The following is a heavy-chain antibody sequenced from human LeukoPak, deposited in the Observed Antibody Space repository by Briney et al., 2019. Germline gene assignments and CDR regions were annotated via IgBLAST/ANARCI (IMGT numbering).Heavy chain of an antibody. CDR2: INRSGST. CDR3: ARHKVNYYDSSGYHFDY. Sequence: PSETLSLTCAVYGGSFSGYYWSWIRQPPGKGLEWIGEINRSGSTNYNPSLKSRVTISVDTSKNQFSLKLSSVTAADTAVYYCARHKVNYYDSSGYHFDYWGQGTLVTVSS. CDR1: GGSFSGYY. D-gene: IGHD3-22*01. V-gene: IGHV4-34*01. J-gene: IGHJ4*02.